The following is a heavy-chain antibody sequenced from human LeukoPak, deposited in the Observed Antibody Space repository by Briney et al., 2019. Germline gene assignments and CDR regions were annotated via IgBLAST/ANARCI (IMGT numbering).Heavy chain of an antibody. V-gene: IGHV5-51*01. CDR2: IYPGDSDT. D-gene: IGHD5-18*01. J-gene: IGHJ6*03. Sequence: GESLKISCEGSGYTFTSYWIAWVRQMPGKGLEWMGIIYPGDSDTRYSPSFQGQVTISADKSISTAYLQWSSLKASDTAMYYCARWLGYSYGSREAYYYYMDVWGKGTTVTVSS. CDR3: ARWLGYSYGSREAYYYYMDV. CDR1: GYTFTSYW.